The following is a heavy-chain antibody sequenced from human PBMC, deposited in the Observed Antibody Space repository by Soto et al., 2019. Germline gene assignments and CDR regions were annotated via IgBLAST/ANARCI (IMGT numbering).Heavy chain of an antibody. CDR3: ARSSGWYGSFDY. V-gene: IGHV4-59*01. J-gene: IGHJ4*02. CDR2: IYYSGST. Sequence: SSETLSLTCTVSGGSISSYYWSWIRQPPGKGLEWIGYIYYSGSTNYNPSLKSRVTISVDTSKNQFSLKLSSVTAADTAVYYCARSSGWYGSFDYWGQGTLVTVSS. CDR1: GGSISSYY. D-gene: IGHD6-19*01.